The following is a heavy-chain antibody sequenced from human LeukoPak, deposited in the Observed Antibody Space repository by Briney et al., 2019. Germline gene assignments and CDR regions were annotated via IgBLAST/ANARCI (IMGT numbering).Heavy chain of an antibody. CDR1: GGSISSGDYY. Sequence: PSQTLSLTCTVSGGSISSGDYYWSWIRQPPGEGLEWIGYIYYSGSTYYNPSLKSRVTISVDTSKNQFSLKLSSVTAADTAVYYCARDLYTDYGGNYFDYWGQGTLVTVSS. V-gene: IGHV4-30-4*01. CDR2: IYYSGST. J-gene: IGHJ4*02. D-gene: IGHD4-23*01. CDR3: ARDLYTDYGGNYFDY.